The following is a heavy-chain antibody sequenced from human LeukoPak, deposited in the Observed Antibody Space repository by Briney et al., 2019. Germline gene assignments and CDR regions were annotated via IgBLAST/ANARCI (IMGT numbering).Heavy chain of an antibody. Sequence: PGGSLRLSCAASGFTFSNYGMHWVRQAPGKGLEWVAFIRYDGSNKYYADSVKGRFTISRDNSKNTLYLQMNSLSAEDTAVYYCARDKNWGWGFDYWGQGTLVTVSS. CDR2: IRYDGSNK. D-gene: IGHD7-27*01. CDR3: ARDKNWGWGFDY. CDR1: GFTFSNYG. J-gene: IGHJ4*02. V-gene: IGHV3-30*02.